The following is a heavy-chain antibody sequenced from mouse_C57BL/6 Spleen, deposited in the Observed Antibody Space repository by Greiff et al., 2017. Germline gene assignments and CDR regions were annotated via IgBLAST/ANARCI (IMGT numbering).Heavy chain of an antibody. CDR3: ARYRVDPYAMDY. J-gene: IGHJ4*01. Sequence: EVQLQESGGGLVQPGGSLSLSCAASGFTFTDYYMSWVRQPPGKALEWLGFIRNKAKGYTTEYSSSVKGRFTISRDTSQSILYLQMNALRAEDSATYDCARYRVDPYAMDYWGQGTSVTVSS. CDR2: IRNKAKGYTT. CDR1: GFTFTDYY. V-gene: IGHV7-3*01. D-gene: IGHD1-1*01.